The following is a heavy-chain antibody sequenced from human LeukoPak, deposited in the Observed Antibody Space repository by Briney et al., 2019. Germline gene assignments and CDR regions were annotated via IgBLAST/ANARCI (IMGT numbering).Heavy chain of an antibody. CDR2: IYSGGAT. Sequence: GGSLRLSCAASGFTFSSNYMSWVRQAPGKGLEWVSVIYSGGATYYADSVRGRFTISRDNSKNTLFLQMNSLKVEDTAVYYCASGTKWELLLNYWGQGTLVTVSS. J-gene: IGHJ4*02. CDR1: GFTFSSNY. V-gene: IGHV3-53*01. D-gene: IGHD1-26*01. CDR3: ASGTKWELLLNY.